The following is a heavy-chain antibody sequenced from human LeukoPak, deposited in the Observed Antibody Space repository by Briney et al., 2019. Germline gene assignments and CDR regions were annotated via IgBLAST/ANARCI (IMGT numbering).Heavy chain of an antibody. CDR1: GYTFTGYF. CDR2: INTNSGVT. J-gene: IGHJ3*02. D-gene: IGHD6-6*01. Sequence: ASVKVSCKASGYTFTGYFIHWVRQAPGQGLEWMGWINTNSGVTDDAQKLQGRVTMTRDTSISTAYMELSSLRSDDTAVYYCARVYSSSSGFSFDIWGQGTMVTVSS. V-gene: IGHV1-2*02. CDR3: ARVYSSSSGFSFDI.